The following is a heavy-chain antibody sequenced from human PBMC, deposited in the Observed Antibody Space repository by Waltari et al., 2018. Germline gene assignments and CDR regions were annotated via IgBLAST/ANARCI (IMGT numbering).Heavy chain of an antibody. D-gene: IGHD3-3*01. J-gene: IGHJ3*02. CDR1: GYFISTGYY. CDR3: ARELATIFGDVMIPFGGYEI. V-gene: IGHV4-38-2*02. Sequence: QVRLQESGPGLAKPSETLSLISDVSGYFISTGYYWAWLRSPPGKGLEGIGRIYHSGGTYYSPSLKRRITLSVDTSKNQFSLKLSSVTAADTAVYYCARELATIFGDVMIPFGGYEIWGHGATVAVSS. CDR2: IYHSGGT.